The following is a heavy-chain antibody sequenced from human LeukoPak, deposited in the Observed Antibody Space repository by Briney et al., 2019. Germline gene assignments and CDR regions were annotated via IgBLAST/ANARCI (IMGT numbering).Heavy chain of an antibody. D-gene: IGHD3-22*01. CDR2: ISSSSSTI. CDR1: GFTFSSYS. J-gene: IGHJ6*02. CDR3: ANMIVAPNYRMDA. V-gene: IGHV3-48*01. Sequence: GGSLRLSCAASGFTFSSYSMNWVRQAPGKGLEWVSYISSSSSTIYYADSVKGRFTISRDNAKNSLYLQMNSLRAEDTAVYYCANMIVAPNYRMDAWGQGNTVTASS.